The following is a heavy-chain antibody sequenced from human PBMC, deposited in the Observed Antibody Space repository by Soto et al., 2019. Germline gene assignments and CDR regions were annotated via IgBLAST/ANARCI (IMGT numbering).Heavy chain of an antibody. Sequence: PSETLSLTCTVSGGSISSSSYYWGWIRQPPGKVLEWIGTIYYSGDTYYNPSLKSRVTISVDTSKNQFSLKLSSVTATDTAVYYCATFSGMTTATTERYFDYWGQGTLVTVSS. CDR2: IYYSGDT. CDR3: ATFSGMTTATTERYFDY. J-gene: IGHJ4*02. V-gene: IGHV4-39*01. CDR1: GGSISSSSYY. D-gene: IGHD4-17*01.